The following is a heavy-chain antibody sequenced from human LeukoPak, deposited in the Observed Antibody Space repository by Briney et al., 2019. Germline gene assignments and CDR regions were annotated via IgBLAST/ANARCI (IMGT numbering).Heavy chain of an antibody. CDR1: GFTFSSYS. Sequence: PGGSLRLSCAASGFTFSSYSMNWVRQAPGKGLEWVSSISSSSSYIYYADSVKGRFTTSRDNSKNTLFLQMNSLRIDDTAVYYCANSSFQAWGQGTLVTVSS. CDR3: ANSSFQA. V-gene: IGHV3-21*01. CDR2: ISSSSSYI. J-gene: IGHJ5*02. D-gene: IGHD2-15*01.